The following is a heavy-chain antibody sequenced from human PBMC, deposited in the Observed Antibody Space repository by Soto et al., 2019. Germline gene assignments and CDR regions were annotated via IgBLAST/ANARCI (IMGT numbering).Heavy chain of an antibody. J-gene: IGHJ4*02. CDR3: ARQIYDSDTGPNFQYYFDS. Sequence: GESLKISCEGSGYSFAGCWITWVRQKPGKGLEWMGRIDPSDSQTYYSPSFRGHVTISVTKSITAVFLQWSSLRASDTAMYYCARQIYDSDTGPNFQYYFDSWGQGTPVTVSS. V-gene: IGHV5-10-1*01. D-gene: IGHD3-22*01. CDR2: IDPSDSQT. CDR1: GYSFAGCW.